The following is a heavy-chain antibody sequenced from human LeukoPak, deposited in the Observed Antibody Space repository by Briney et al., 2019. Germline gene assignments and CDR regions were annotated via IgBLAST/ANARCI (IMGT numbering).Heavy chain of an antibody. CDR1: GGSISSSSYY. V-gene: IGHV4-39*07. D-gene: IGHD1-1*01. J-gene: IGHJ4*02. Sequence: SETLSLTCTVSGGSISSSSYYWGWIRQPPGKGLEWIGSIYYSGSTYYNPSLKSRVTISVDTSKNQFSLKLSSVTAADTAVYYCAREADSPNWDFDYWGQGTLVTVSS. CDR3: AREADSPNWDFDY. CDR2: IYYSGST.